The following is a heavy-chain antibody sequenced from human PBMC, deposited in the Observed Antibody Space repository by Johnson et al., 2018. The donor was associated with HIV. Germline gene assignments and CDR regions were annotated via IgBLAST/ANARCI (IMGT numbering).Heavy chain of an antibody. CDR1: GFPFSNYG. V-gene: IGHV3-33*01. Sequence: QVQLVESGGGVVQPGRSLRLSCAASGFPFSNYGMHWVRQAPGKGLEWVAVIGYDGSNKYYADSVKGRFTISRDNSKNTLYLQMNGLRAEDTVVYYCARAIGNLDAFDIWGQGTMVTVSS. CDR2: IGYDGSNK. CDR3: ARAIGNLDAFDI. D-gene: IGHD1-7*01. J-gene: IGHJ3*02.